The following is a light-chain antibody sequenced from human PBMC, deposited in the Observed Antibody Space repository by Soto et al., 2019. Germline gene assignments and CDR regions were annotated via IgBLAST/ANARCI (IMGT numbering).Light chain of an antibody. Sequence: EIVMTQSPATLSVSPGERGTLSCRASQTVSGSYVAWYQQKPGQAPRLLIYGASSRATGIPDRFSGSGSGTDFTLTISRLEPEDFAVYYCQQYGNSPGFTFGPGTKVDIK. CDR1: QTVSGSY. V-gene: IGKV3-20*01. J-gene: IGKJ3*01. CDR3: QQYGNSPGFT. CDR2: GAS.